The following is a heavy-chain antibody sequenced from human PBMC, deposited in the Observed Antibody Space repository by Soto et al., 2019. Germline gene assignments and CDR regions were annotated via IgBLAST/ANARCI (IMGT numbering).Heavy chain of an antibody. Sequence: GGSLRLSCAASGFTFSSYGMHWVRQAPGKGLEWVAVISYDGSNKYYADSVKGRFTISRDNSKNTLYLQMNSLRAEDTAVYYSAKEQKTHYYDFWSGYYNENAFDIWGQGTMVTVSS. CDR3: AKEQKTHYYDFWSGYYNENAFDI. CDR2: ISYDGSNK. V-gene: IGHV3-30*18. CDR1: GFTFSSYG. D-gene: IGHD3-3*01. J-gene: IGHJ3*02.